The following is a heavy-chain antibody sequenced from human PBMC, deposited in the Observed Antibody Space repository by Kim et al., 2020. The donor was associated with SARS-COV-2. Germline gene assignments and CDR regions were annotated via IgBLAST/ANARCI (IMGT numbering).Heavy chain of an antibody. V-gene: IGHV3-23*03. J-gene: IGHJ4*02. Sequence: ADSTKGRFTISRDNSKNTLYLQMNSLRAEDTAVYYCAKDELAAAGMLDYWGQGTLVTVSS. D-gene: IGHD6-13*01. CDR3: AKDELAAAGMLDY.